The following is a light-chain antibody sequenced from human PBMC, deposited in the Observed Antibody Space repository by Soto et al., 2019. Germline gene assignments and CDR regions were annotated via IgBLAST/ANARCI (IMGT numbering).Light chain of an antibody. Sequence: QSALTQPRSVSGSPGQSVTISCTGTSSDVGAYNYVSWYQQHPGKPPKLMICDVSKRPSGVPDRFSGSKSGNAASLTISGLQAEDEADYYCCSHAGSYTWVFGGGTKLTVL. V-gene: IGLV2-11*01. CDR2: DVS. CDR1: SSDVGAYNY. CDR3: CSHAGSYTWV. J-gene: IGLJ3*02.